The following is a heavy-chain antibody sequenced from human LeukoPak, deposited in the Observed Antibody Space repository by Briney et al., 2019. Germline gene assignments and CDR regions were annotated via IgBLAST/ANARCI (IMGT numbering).Heavy chain of an antibody. CDR1: GFTFSSYW. Sequence: PGGSLRLSCAASGFTFSSYWMSWVRQAPGKGLEWVANIKQDGSEKYYVDSVKGRFTISRDNAKNSLYLQMNSLRAEDTAVYYCASSFFGELDDGMDDWGQGTTVTVSS. J-gene: IGHJ6*02. CDR3: ASSFFGELDDGMDD. D-gene: IGHD1-26*01. V-gene: IGHV3-7*01. CDR2: IKQDGSEK.